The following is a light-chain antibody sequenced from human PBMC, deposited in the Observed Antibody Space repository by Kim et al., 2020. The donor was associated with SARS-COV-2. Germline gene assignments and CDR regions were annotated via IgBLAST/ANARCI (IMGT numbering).Light chain of an antibody. CDR2: DAS. J-gene: IGKJ4*01. CDR3: QQYDSFPRT. V-gene: IGKV1-33*01. CDR1: QDISND. Sequence: DIQMTQSPSSLSASVGDIVTITCQASQDISNDLNWYQQKRGKAPKLLIYDASDLQTGVPSRFSGSGYGTDFTVTISGLQPEDIATYYCQQYDSFPRTFGGGTKVEI.